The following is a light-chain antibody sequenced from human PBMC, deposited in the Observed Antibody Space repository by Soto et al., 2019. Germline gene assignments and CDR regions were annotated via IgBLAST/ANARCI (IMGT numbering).Light chain of an antibody. J-gene: IGLJ1*01. CDR3: SSYAGSNNFV. V-gene: IGLV2-8*01. CDR1: SSDVGGYNY. CDR2: EVS. Sequence: LTXPPXASGSPGQSVTISCTGTSSDVGGYNYVSWYQQHPGKAPKLMIYEVSKRPSGVPDRFSGSKSGNTASLTVSGLQAEDEADYYCSSYAGSNNFVFGTGTKVTVL.